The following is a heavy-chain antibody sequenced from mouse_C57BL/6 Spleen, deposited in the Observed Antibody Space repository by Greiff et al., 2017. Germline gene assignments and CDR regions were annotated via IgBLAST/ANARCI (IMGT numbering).Heavy chain of an antibody. J-gene: IGHJ4*01. CDR3: ARWGLTGTGAMDY. D-gene: IGHD4-1*01. V-gene: IGHV5-12*01. Sequence: EVKLVESGGGLVQPGGSLKLSCAASGFTFSDYYMYWVRQTPEKRLEWVAYLSNGGGSTYYPDTVKGRFTISRDNAKNTLYLQMSRLKSEDTAMXYCARWGLTGTGAMDYWGQGTSVTVSS. CDR1: GFTFSDYY. CDR2: LSNGGGST.